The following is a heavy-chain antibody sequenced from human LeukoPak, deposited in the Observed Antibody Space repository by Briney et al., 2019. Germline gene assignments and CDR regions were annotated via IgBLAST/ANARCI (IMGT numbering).Heavy chain of an antibody. CDR1: GFTFSGFW. CDR2: INSDGSEG. CDR3: ARGYGIPRAFNFDL. Sequence: GSLRLFCAVSGFTFSGFWMSWSRQAPGKGLEWVASINSDGSEGYYADVVKGRFTISRDNAKNSLYLQINSLRAEDTAVYYCARGYGIPRAFNFDLWGRGTLVTVSS. J-gene: IGHJ2*01. V-gene: IGHV3-7*03. D-gene: IGHD3-9*01.